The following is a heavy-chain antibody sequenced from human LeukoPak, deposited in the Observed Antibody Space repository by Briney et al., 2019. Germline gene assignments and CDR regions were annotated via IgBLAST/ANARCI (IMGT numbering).Heavy chain of an antibody. D-gene: IGHD2-21*02. CDR2: LYSGGSA. Sequence: PGGSLRLSCVASGFTVSSNYMSWVRQAPGKGLEWVSVLYSGGSANYADSVRGRFTISRDNSKNTLYLQMNSLRAEDTAVYYCARDPAYCGGDCYLYYYYYYGMDVWGQGTTVTVSS. J-gene: IGHJ6*02. V-gene: IGHV3-53*05. CDR3: ARDPAYCGGDCYLYYYYYYGMDV. CDR1: GFTVSSNY.